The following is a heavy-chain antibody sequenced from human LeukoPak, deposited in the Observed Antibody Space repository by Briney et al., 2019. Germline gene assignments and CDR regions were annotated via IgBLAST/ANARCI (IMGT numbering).Heavy chain of an antibody. CDR2: ISTYNDNK. Sequence: GSVMVSSKASGYTFSTYDISWVRRATGQGLEWLGWISTYNDNKYYAQKLQGRDTMTTATSTSTVYMELRSLRSDDTAVYYCARGGSSSPCGMDVWGQGTTVTVPS. CDR3: ARGGSSSPCGMDV. J-gene: IGHJ6*02. D-gene: IGHD6-6*01. CDR1: GYTFSTYD. V-gene: IGHV1-18*01.